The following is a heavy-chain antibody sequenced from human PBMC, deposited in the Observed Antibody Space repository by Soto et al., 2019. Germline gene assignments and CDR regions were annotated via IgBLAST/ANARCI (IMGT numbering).Heavy chain of an antibody. CDR2: IYYSGST. V-gene: IGHV4-59*01. CDR1: GGSISSYY. D-gene: IGHD3-10*01. J-gene: IGHJ5*02. Sequence: QVQLQESGPGLVKPSETLSLTCTVSGGSISSYYWSWIRQPPGKGLEWIGYIYYSGSTNYNPSLKSRVTISVDTSKNQFSLKLSSVTAADTAVYYCARQSRTGRANWFDPWGQGTLVTVSS. CDR3: ARQSRTGRANWFDP.